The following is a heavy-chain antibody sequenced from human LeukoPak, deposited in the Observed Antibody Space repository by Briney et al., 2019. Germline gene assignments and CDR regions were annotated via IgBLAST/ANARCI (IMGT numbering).Heavy chain of an antibody. J-gene: IGHJ3*02. CDR1: GFTVSSNF. CDR2: IYTGGGS. V-gene: IGHV3-66*02. Sequence: GGSLRLSCAASGFTVSSNFMNWVRQAPGKGLEWVSVIYTGGGSDYADSVKGRFTVSRDNSKNTLFLQMNSLRAEDTAVCYCARAFYDILTGYPYDAFDTWGQGTMVTVSS. D-gene: IGHD3-9*01. CDR3: ARAFYDILTGYPYDAFDT.